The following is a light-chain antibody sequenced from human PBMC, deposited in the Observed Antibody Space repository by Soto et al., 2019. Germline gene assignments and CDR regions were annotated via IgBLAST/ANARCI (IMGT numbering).Light chain of an antibody. Sequence: DIQLTQSPSFLSASVGDRVTITCRASQGISSWLAWYQQKPGKAPKLLIYAASTLQSGVPSRFSGSGSGTDFTLTISCLQSEDFATYYCQQYYSYPLTFGGGTKVEIK. V-gene: IGKV1D-16*01. J-gene: IGKJ4*01. CDR3: QQYYSYPLT. CDR2: AAS. CDR1: QGISSW.